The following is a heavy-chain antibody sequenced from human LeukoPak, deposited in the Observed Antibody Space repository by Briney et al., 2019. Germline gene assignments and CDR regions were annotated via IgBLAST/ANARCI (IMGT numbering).Heavy chain of an antibody. J-gene: IGHJ4*02. CDR3: AKDRLAGVAVAVDY. Sequence: GGSLRLSCAASGFTFDDYAMHWVRQAPGKGLEWVSGISWNSDSIGYADSVKGRFTISRDNAKNSLYLQMNSLRAEDTALYYCAKDRLAGVAVAVDYRGQGTLVTASS. CDR2: ISWNSDSI. CDR1: GFTFDDYA. V-gene: IGHV3-9*01. D-gene: IGHD6-19*01.